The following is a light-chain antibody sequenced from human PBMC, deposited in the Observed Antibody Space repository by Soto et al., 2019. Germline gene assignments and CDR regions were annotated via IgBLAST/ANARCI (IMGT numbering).Light chain of an antibody. CDR2: EVN. Sequence: QSALTQPPSASGSPGQSVTISCTGTSSDVGAYNYVSWYQQYPGKAPKLMIYEVNKRPSGVPDRFSGSKSGKTASLTVSGLPAEDEAYYSCPSYAGSKIWGFGGGAKVTV. CDR3: PSYAGSKIWG. V-gene: IGLV2-8*01. J-gene: IGLJ3*02. CDR1: SSDVGAYNY.